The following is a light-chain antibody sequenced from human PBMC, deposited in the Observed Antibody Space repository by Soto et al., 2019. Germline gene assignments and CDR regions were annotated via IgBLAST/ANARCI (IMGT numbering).Light chain of an antibody. J-gene: IGKJ2*01. Sequence: EIVLTQSPGTLSLSPGERATLSCRASQSVSSSYLAWYQQKPGQAPRLLIYGASSRATGIPDWFSGSGSGTDFSLNISRLEPEDFAVYYCQQYGSSAPNTFGQGPKLELK. CDR2: GAS. V-gene: IGKV3-20*01. CDR3: QQYGSSAPNT. CDR1: QSVSSSY.